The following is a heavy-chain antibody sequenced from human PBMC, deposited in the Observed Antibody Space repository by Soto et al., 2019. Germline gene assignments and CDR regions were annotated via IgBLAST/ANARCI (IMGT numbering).Heavy chain of an antibody. Sequence: QVQLVQSGAEVKTPGASVKVSCKASGYTFTDYDINWVRQAPGQGLEWVGRMNPSSGKTDYAQNFQARVTMTRDTSRSTAYLELSNLGYDDTAVFYCSTWGRDGWYTGFFWGQGTRVMVAS. CDR2: MNPSSGKT. V-gene: IGHV1-8*01. CDR3: STWGRDGWYTGFF. J-gene: IGHJ4*02. CDR1: GYTFTDYD. D-gene: IGHD6-19*01.